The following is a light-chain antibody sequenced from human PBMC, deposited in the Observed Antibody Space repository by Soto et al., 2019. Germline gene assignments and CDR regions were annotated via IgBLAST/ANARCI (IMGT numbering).Light chain of an antibody. CDR3: QAWDSSTVV. CDR1: KLGDKY. CDR2: QDT. J-gene: IGLJ2*01. V-gene: IGLV3-1*01. Sequence: SYELTQPPSVSVSPGQTASITCSGDKLGDKYPYWYQQKPGHSPVLVIYQDTKRPSGIPERFSGSNSGNTATLTISGTQAMDEADYYCQAWDSSTVVFGGGTMLTVL.